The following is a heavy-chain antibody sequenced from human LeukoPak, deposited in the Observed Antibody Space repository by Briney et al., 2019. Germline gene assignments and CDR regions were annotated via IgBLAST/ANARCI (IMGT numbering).Heavy chain of an antibody. CDR1: GGTFSSYA. D-gene: IGHD5-18*01. CDR2: IIPILGIA. J-gene: IGHJ4*02. V-gene: IGHV1-69*04. CDR3: ARDEGTQRPFDY. Sequence: GASVKVSCKASGGTFSSYAISWVRQAPGQGLEWMGRIIPILGIANYAQKFQGRVTITADKSTSTAYMELSSLRSEDTAVYYCARDEGTQRPFDYWGQGTLVTVSS.